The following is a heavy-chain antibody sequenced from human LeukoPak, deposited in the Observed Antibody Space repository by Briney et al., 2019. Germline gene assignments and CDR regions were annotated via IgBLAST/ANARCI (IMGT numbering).Heavy chain of an antibody. CDR2: ISGSGGST. CDR3: ANARKQYSSSLYFDY. D-gene: IGHD6-6*01. V-gene: IGHV3-23*01. Sequence: GGSLRLSCAASGFTFSSYAMSWVRQAPGKGLEWVSAISGSGGSTYYADSVKGRFTISRDNSKNTLYLQMNSLRAEDTAVYYCANARKQYSSSLYFDYWGQGTLVTVSS. J-gene: IGHJ4*02. CDR1: GFTFSSYA.